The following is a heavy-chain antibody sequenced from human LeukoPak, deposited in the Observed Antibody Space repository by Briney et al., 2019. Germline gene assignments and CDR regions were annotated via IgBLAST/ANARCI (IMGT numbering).Heavy chain of an antibody. CDR2: ISGSGGST. Sequence: GGSLRLSCAVSGFTFSNYAMSWVRQAPGKGLEWVSTISGSGGSTFYADSVKGRFTISRDNSKNTLYLQMNSLRAEDTAVYYCARDLNYYDSSGYGHWGQGTLVTVSS. CDR3: ARDLNYYDSSGYGH. V-gene: IGHV3-23*01. J-gene: IGHJ4*02. D-gene: IGHD3-22*01. CDR1: GFTFSNYA.